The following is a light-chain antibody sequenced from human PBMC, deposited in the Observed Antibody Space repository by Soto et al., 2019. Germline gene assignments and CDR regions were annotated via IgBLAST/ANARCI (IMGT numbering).Light chain of an antibody. CDR2: EVY. V-gene: IGLV2-8*01. CDR1: SSDVGGYNY. J-gene: IGLJ1*01. Sequence: QSVVTQPPSASGSPGHSVTISCTGTSSDVGGYNYVFWYQQYPGKAPKLIIYEVYKRPSGVPDRFSGSTSGNTAALTVSGLQAEDEADYYCSSYVGNNSYVSGTGTKVTVL. CDR3: SSYVGNNSYV.